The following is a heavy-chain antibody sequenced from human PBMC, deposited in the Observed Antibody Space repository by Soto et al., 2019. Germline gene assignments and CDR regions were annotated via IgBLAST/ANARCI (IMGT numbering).Heavy chain of an antibody. Sequence: QVQLVQSGVEVKKPGASVKVSCKASGYTFTSYAISWVRQAPGQGLEWMGRISTYNGNTNSAQKVQGRVTMTTDTSTSTAYMELRSLRSDDTAVYYGAILGHCIGASCYGLNFDYWGQGTLVIVSS. V-gene: IGHV1-18*01. CDR1: GYTFTSYA. CDR2: ISTYNGNT. CDR3: AILGHCIGASCYGLNFDY. J-gene: IGHJ4*02. D-gene: IGHD2-2*01.